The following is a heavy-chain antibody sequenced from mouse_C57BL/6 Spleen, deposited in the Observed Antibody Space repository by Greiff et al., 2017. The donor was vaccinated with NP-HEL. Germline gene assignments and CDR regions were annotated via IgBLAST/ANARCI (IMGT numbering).Heavy chain of an antibody. J-gene: IGHJ2*01. D-gene: IGHD3-2*02. Sequence: QVQLKQPGAELVMPGASVKLSCKASGYTFTSYWMHWVKQRPGQGLEWIGEIDPSDSYTNYNQKFKGKSTLTVDKSSSTAYMQLSSLTSEDSAVYYCATGTAQADFDYWGQGTTLTVSS. V-gene: IGHV1-69*01. CDR2: IDPSDSYT. CDR1: GYTFTSYW. CDR3: ATGTAQADFDY.